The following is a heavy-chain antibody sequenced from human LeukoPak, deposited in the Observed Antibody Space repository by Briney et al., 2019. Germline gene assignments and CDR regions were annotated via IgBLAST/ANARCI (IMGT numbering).Heavy chain of an antibody. D-gene: IGHD3-3*01. V-gene: IGHV4-34*01. J-gene: IGHJ4*02. Sequence: SETLSLTCAVYGGSSSGYCWSWIRQPPGKGLEWIGEINHSGSTNYNPSPKSRVTISVDTSKNQFSLKLSSVTAADTAVYYCARGVGLYYDFWSGYYAFDYWGQGTLVTVSS. CDR3: ARGVGLYYDFWSGYYAFDY. CDR1: GGSSSGYC. CDR2: INHSGST.